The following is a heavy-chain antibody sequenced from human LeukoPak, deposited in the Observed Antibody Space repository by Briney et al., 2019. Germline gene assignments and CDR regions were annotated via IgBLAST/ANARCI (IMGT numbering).Heavy chain of an antibody. D-gene: IGHD6-13*01. J-gene: IGHJ5*02. CDR2: IYYSGST. Sequence: SETLSLTCTVSGGSISSYYWSLIRQPPGKGLEWIGYIYYSGSTNYNPSLKSRVTISVDTSKNQFSLKLSSVTAADTAVYYCARGGGPIAAAANWFDPWGQGTLVTVSS. CDR1: GGSISSYY. CDR3: ARGGGPIAAAANWFDP. V-gene: IGHV4-59*12.